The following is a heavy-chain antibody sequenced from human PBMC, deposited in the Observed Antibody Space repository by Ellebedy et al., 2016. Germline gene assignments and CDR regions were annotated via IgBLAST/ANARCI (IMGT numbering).Heavy chain of an antibody. CDR1: GDTFTTYV. V-gene: IGHV1-3*01. J-gene: IGHJ4*02. CDR2: ITAGNGNT. Sequence: ASVKVSCKAPGDTFTTYVMHWVRQAPGQRLQWMGWITAGNGNTKYSQRSQGRVTITRDTSASTAYMELSSLRSEDTAVYYCATDLGSGWLGFDYWGQGTLVTVSS. CDR3: ATDLGSGWLGFDY. D-gene: IGHD6-19*01.